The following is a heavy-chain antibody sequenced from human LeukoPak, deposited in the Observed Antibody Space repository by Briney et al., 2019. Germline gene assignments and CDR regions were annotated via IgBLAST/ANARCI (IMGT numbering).Heavy chain of an antibody. V-gene: IGHV3-74*01. J-gene: IGHJ4*02. CDR1: GFSFSTYW. Sequence: GSLRLSCAASGFSFSTYWMHWVRQVPGTGLVWVSRTNTDGSITDYADSVKGRFTISRDNAKDTLYLQMNSLRPEDTAVYYCVRSSGAFDYWGQGTLVTVSS. D-gene: IGHD6-19*01. CDR2: TNTDGSIT. CDR3: VRSSGAFDY.